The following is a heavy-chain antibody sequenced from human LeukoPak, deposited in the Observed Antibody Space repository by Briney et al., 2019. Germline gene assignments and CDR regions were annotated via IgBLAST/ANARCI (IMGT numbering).Heavy chain of an antibody. Sequence: GGSLRLSCAASGFTFSSYWMHWVRQAPGKGLVWVSRINSDGSSTSYADSVKGRFTISRDNAKNTLYLQMNSLRAEDTAVYYCARSYDYIWGSFRTDYYFDYWGQGTLVTVSS. CDR3: ARSYDYIWGSFRTDYYFDY. V-gene: IGHV3-74*01. D-gene: IGHD3-16*02. CDR1: GFTFSSYW. J-gene: IGHJ4*02. CDR2: INSDGSST.